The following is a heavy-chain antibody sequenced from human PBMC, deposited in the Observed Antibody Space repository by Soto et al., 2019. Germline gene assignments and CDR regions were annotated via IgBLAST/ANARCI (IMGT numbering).Heavy chain of an antibody. CDR2: ISGSGGST. J-gene: IGHJ4*02. Sequence: EVQLLESGGGLVQPGGSLRLSCAASGFTFSNYAVTWVRQATGKGLEWVSTISGSGGSTYYADSVKGRFTISRDNSKNTQYLQMSSLRAEDTAVYYCAKEQGSSWYEIDGWGQGTLGSVSS. CDR1: GFTFSNYA. CDR3: AKEQGSSWYEIDG. D-gene: IGHD6-13*01. V-gene: IGHV3-23*01.